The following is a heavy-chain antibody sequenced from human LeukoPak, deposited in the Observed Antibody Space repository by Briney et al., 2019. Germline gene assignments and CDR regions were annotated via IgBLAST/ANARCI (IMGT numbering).Heavy chain of an antibody. CDR2: ISYIGST. CDR1: GGFLTTHY. J-gene: IGHJ3*01. V-gene: IGHV4-59*11. D-gene: IGHD3-22*01. Sequence: SETLPLTCTVSGGFLTTHYWSWIRQPPGKGLEWIGYISYIGSTNYNPSLKSRVTISIDTSKNEVSLMLTSVTAADTAVYYCASDSISMNAFDAWGQGTMVTVSS. CDR3: ASDSISMNAFDA.